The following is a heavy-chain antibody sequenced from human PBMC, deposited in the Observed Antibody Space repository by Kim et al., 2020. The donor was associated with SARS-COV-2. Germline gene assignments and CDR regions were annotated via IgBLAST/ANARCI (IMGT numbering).Heavy chain of an antibody. V-gene: IGHV4-30-4*01. CDR3: GRVRYQLLEVDL. D-gene: IGHD2-2*01. J-gene: IGHJ2*01. CDR1: GGSISSGDYY. Sequence: SETLSLTCTVSGGSISSGDYYWSWIRQPPGKGLEWIGYIYYSGSTYYNPSLRSRITMSVDTSKNQFSLKLSSVTAADTAVYYCGRVRYQLLEVDLWGRGTLVTVSS. CDR2: IYYSGST.